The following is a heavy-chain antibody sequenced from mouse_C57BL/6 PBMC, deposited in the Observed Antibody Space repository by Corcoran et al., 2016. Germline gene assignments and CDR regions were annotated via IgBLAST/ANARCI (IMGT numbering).Heavy chain of an antibody. Sequence: EVQLQQSGPELVKPGASVKISCKASGYTFTDYYMNWVKQSHGKSLEWIGDINPNNGGTSYNQKFKGKATLTVDKSSSTAYMELRSLTSEDSAVYYWARGEATYYFDYWGQGTTLTVSS. CDR1: GYTFTDYY. CDR2: INPNNGGT. CDR3: ARGEATYYFDY. D-gene: IGHD3-2*02. J-gene: IGHJ2*01. V-gene: IGHV1-26*01.